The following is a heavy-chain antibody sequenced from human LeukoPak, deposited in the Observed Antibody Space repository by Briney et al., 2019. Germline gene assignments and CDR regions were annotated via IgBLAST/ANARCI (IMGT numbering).Heavy chain of an antibody. V-gene: IGHV3-48*01. Sequence: PGGSLRLSCAASGFTFSSYSMNWVRQAPGKGLEWVSYISSSSTIYYADSVKGRFTISRDNAKNSLYLQMNSLRAEDTAVYYCSGYPHWYYGMDVWGQGTTVTVSS. D-gene: IGHD3-22*01. CDR3: SGYPHWYYGMDV. CDR2: ISSSSTI. CDR1: GFTFSSYS. J-gene: IGHJ6*02.